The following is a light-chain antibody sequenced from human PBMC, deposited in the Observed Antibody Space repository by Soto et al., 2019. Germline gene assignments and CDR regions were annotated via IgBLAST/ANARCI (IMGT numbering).Light chain of an antibody. V-gene: IGKV1-5*03. CDR1: QSISSW. Sequence: DIQMTQSPSTLSASVGDRVTITCRASQSISSWLAWYQQKPGKAPKLLIYKASSLESGVPSRFSGSGSGTEFTLTISSLQPDDFATYYCQHYNYYSPWTFGQGTKVEIK. CDR3: QHYNYYSPWT. J-gene: IGKJ1*01. CDR2: KAS.